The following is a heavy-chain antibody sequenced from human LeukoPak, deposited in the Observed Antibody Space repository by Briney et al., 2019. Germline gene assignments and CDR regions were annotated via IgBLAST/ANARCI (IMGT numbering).Heavy chain of an antibody. J-gene: IGHJ5*02. Sequence: SETLSLTCTVSGASITGSRHYWGWIRQSPGKGLEWIGHVDSSGDTYHSPSLRSRITISVDTSKNQISLRLTSMTATDTAVYYCARRATCFACWFDPWGPGTQATVSS. V-gene: IGHV4-39*01. CDR2: VDSSGDT. CDR3: ARRATCFACWFDP. D-gene: IGHD2-2*01. CDR1: GASITGSRHY.